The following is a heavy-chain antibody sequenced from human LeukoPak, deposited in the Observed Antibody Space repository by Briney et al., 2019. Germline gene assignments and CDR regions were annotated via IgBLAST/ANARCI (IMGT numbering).Heavy chain of an antibody. CDR3: ARLTMSGYFWFDP. D-gene: IGHD3-3*01. V-gene: IGHV3-66*01. CDR2: IYSGGST. CDR1: GFTVSSNC. Sequence: GGSLRLSCAASGFTVSSNCMSWVRQAPGKGLEWVSVIYSGGSTYYADSVKGRFTISRDNSKNTLYLQMNSLRAEDTAVYYCARLTMSGYFWFDPWGQGTLVTVSS. J-gene: IGHJ5*02.